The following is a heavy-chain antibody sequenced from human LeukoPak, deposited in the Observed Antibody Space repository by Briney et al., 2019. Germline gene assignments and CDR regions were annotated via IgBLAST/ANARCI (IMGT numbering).Heavy chain of an antibody. CDR2: IYRTGSA. J-gene: IGHJ4*02. Sequence: SETLSLTCSVSGYSFTSGHYWGWIRQPPGKGLEWIANIYRTGSAHYNPSLKSRVTISVDTSTTQFSLKLSSVPAADTAVYYCARYCTSTTCILRGFDYWGQGTLVTVSS. CDR3: ARYCTSTTCILRGFDY. CDR1: GYSFTSGHY. D-gene: IGHD2-2*01. V-gene: IGHV4-38-2*01.